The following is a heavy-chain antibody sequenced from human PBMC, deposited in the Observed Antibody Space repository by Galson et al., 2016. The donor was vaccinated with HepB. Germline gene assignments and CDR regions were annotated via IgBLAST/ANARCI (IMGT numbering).Heavy chain of an antibody. CDR1: EYSFVRYW. J-gene: IGHJ4*02. Sequence: QSGAEVTKPGESLKISCQGSEYSFVRYWIGWVRQMPGKGLEYVGIMYPGNSETRYSPSFQGQVTIPADPSISTAYLHWSSLKASDTAMYYCVRQQLHSYGLTHVYLWGEGTLVTVSS. D-gene: IGHD5-18*01. CDR2: MYPGNSET. V-gene: IGHV5-51*01. CDR3: VRQQLHSYGLTHVYL.